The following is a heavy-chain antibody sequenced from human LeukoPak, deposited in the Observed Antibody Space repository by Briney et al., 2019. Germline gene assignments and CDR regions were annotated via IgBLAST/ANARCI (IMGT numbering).Heavy chain of an antibody. Sequence: QTGGSLRLSCAASGFTFSSYAMHWVRQAPGKGLEWVAVISYDGSNKYYADSVKGRFTISRDNAKNSLYLQMSSLGAEDTAVYYCARDRGGGDIYFDFWGQGTLVTVSS. J-gene: IGHJ4*02. CDR2: ISYDGSNK. D-gene: IGHD2-21*02. CDR1: GFTFSSYA. CDR3: ARDRGGGDIYFDF. V-gene: IGHV3-30-3*01.